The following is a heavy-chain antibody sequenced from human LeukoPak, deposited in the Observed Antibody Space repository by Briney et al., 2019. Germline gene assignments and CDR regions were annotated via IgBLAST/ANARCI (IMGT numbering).Heavy chain of an antibody. D-gene: IGHD3-3*01. J-gene: IGHJ4*02. CDR2: ISWNSGSI. CDR3: ARDNFQYDFWSGYYGLDY. CDR1: GFTFDDYA. Sequence: GRSLRLSCAASGFTFDDYAMHWVRQAPGKGLEWVSGISWNSGSIGYADSVKGRFTISRDNAKNSLYLQMNSLRAEDTAVYYCARDNFQYDFWSGYYGLDYWGQGTLVTVSS. V-gene: IGHV3-9*01.